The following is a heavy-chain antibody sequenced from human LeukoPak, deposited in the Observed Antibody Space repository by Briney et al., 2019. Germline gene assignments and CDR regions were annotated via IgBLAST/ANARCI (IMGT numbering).Heavy chain of an antibody. V-gene: IGHV4-59*08. Sequence: SETLSLTCTVSGGSISSYYWSWIRQPPGKGLEWIGYIYYSGSTNYNPSLKSRVTISLDTSKNQFSLKLSSVTAADTAVYYCARSGSYAAAGDYWGQGALVTVSS. CDR3: ARSGSYAAAGDY. D-gene: IGHD2-15*01. CDR2: IYYSGST. J-gene: IGHJ4*02. CDR1: GGSISSYY.